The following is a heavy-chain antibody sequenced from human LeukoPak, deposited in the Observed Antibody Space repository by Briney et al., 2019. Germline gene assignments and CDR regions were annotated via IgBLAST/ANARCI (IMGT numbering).Heavy chain of an antibody. CDR1: GFTFSSYW. CDR2: IKQDGSEK. J-gene: IGHJ4*02. D-gene: IGHD5-24*01. Sequence: GGSLGLSCAASGFTFSSYWMSWVRQAPGKGLEWVANIKQDGSEKYYVDSVKGRFTISRDNAKNSLYLQMNSLRAEDTAVYYCARVGEKAFHLWPEIDYWGQGTLVTVS. CDR3: ARVGEKAFHLWPEIDY. V-gene: IGHV3-7*01.